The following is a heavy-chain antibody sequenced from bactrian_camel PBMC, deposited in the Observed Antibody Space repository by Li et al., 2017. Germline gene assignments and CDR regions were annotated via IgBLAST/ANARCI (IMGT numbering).Heavy chain of an antibody. CDR2: IGSDGST. V-gene: IGHV3S55*01. CDR3: GVRDRSVIGGEFERFGY. J-gene: IGHJ6*01. D-gene: IGHD1*01. CDR1: GYTYC. Sequence: VQLVESGGGSVQAGGSLTLSCAASGYTYCMGWFRQAPGKEREGVASIGSDGSTTYADSVKGRFTISKDNAKNTLYLQMNSLKPEDTAMYYCGVRDRSVIGGEFERFGYWGQGTQVTV.